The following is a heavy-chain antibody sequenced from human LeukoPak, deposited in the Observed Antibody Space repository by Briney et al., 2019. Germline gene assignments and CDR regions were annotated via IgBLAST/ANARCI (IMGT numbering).Heavy chain of an antibody. D-gene: IGHD1-26*01. CDR2: IYSGGST. J-gene: IGHJ6*02. V-gene: IGHV3-66*01. CDR3: GRSGSYCHYYYYGMDV. Sequence: GGSRRLSCAASGFTVSSNYMNWVRPAPGEGLEWVSVIYSGGSTYYADSVKGRFTISRDNSKNTLYLQMNSLRAEDTAVYYCGRSGSYCHYYYYGMDVWGQGTTVTVSS. CDR1: GFTVSSNY.